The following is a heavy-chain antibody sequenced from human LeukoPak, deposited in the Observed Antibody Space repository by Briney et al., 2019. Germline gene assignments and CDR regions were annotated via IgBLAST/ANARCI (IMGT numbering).Heavy chain of an antibody. CDR1: GFTVSSNY. Sequence: PGGSLRLSCAASGFTVSSNYMSWVRQAPGKGLEWVSVIYSGGSTYYADSVKGRFTISRDNSKNTLYLQMNSLRADDAAVYYCARSAVVAAFDIWGQGTMVTVSS. CDR3: ARSAVVAAFDI. D-gene: IGHD2-15*01. V-gene: IGHV3-53*01. J-gene: IGHJ3*02. CDR2: IYSGGST.